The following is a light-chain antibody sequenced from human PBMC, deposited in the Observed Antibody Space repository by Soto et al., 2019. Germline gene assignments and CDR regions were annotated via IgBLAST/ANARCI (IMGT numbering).Light chain of an antibody. V-gene: IGKV3-15*01. Sequence: EIVMTPSPATLSVSPVERAPLSCRASQSISSNLAWYQQKPGQAPRLLIYGASTRATGIPARFSGSGSGTEFTLTISSLQSEDFAVYYCQQYNNWPLTFGQGTRLEIK. CDR3: QQYNNWPLT. CDR1: QSISSN. CDR2: GAS. J-gene: IGKJ5*01.